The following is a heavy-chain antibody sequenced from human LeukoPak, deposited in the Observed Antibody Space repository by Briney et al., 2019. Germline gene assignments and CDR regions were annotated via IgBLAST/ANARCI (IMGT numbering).Heavy chain of an antibody. CDR3: AKGGEDSGYNSHFDY. CDR1: GFTFRSYA. V-gene: IGHV3-23*01. CDR2: ISGSGGSR. J-gene: IGHJ4*02. D-gene: IGHD5-24*01. Sequence: GGSLRLSCAASGFTFRSYAMTWVRQAPGKGLEWVSLISGSGGSRYYGDSVKGRFTISRDNSKNLVYLEMNSLRAGDTAVYYCAKGGEDSGYNSHFDYWGQGTLVIVSS.